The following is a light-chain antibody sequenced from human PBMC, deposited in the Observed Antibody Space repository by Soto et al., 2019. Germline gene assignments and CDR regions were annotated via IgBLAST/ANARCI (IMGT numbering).Light chain of an antibody. CDR3: SSYTSSSTLV. CDR2: DVC. CDR1: SSDVGGYNY. Sequence: QSALTQPASVSGSPGQSITISCTGTSSDVGGYNYVSWYQQHPGKAPKLMIYDVCNRPSGVSNRFSGSKSGNTASLTISGLQAEEEADYYCSSYTSSSTLVFGTGTKLTVL. V-gene: IGLV2-14*01. J-gene: IGLJ1*01.